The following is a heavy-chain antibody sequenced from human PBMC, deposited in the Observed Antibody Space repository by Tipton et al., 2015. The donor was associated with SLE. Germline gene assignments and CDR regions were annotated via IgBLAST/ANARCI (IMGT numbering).Heavy chain of an antibody. CDR1: GFTVSSNY. CDR2: IYSGGST. CDR3: SRVRVVATYDAFDI. J-gene: IGHJ3*02. V-gene: IGHV3-53*05. Sequence: SLRLSCAASGFTVSSNYMSWVRQAPGKGLEWVSVIYSGGSTYYADSVKGRFTISRDNSKNTLYLQMNSLRAEDTAVYYCSRVRVVATYDAFDIWGQGTMVTVFS. D-gene: IGHD2-15*01.